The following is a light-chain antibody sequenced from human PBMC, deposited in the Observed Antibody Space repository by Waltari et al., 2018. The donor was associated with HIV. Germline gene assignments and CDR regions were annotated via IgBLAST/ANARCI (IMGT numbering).Light chain of an antibody. J-gene: IGKJ3*01. CDR1: HNIRSW. CDR3: QQAHSTTFT. V-gene: IGKV1-12*01. CDR2: AAF. Sequence: DIQMTQSPSSVSASVGDRVTITCRSSHNIRSWLGWYQQKPGGAPKLLIYAAFNLQSGVSSRFAGSGSGTEFTLTINSLQPDDSATYHCQQAHSTTFTFGPGTKVEVK.